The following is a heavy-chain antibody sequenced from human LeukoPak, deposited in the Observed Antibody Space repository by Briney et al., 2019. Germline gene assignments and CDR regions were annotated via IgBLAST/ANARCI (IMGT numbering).Heavy chain of an antibody. CDR2: ISSSSSYI. CDR1: GFTFSSYS. Sequence: AGGSLRLSCAASGFTFSSYSMNWVREAPGKGLEWVSSISSSSSYIYYADSVKGRFTISRDNAKNSLYLQMSSLRAEDTAVYYCAREVFVDIVATVKNYYYGMDVWGQGTTVTVSS. CDR3: AREVFVDIVATVKNYYYGMDV. J-gene: IGHJ6*02. V-gene: IGHV3-21*01. D-gene: IGHD5-12*01.